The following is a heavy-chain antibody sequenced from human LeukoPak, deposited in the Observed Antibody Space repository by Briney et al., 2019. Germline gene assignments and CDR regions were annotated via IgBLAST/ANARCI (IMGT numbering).Heavy chain of an antibody. J-gene: IGHJ4*02. CDR2: ISGSGGST. D-gene: IGHD3-3*01. CDR1: RFTFSSYA. CDR3: AKVEHPLSYDFWSGPHDY. Sequence: PGGSLRLSCAASRFTFSSYAMSWIRQAPGKGLEWVSGISGSGGSTYYADSVKGRFTISRDNSKNTLYLQMNSLRAEDTAVYYCAKVEHPLSYDFWSGPHDYWGQGTLVTVSS. V-gene: IGHV3-23*01.